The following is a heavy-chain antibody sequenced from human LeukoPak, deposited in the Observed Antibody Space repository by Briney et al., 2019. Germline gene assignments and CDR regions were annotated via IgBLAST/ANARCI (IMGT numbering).Heavy chain of an antibody. CDR1: GFTFSSYG. D-gene: IGHD3-10*01. Sequence: GGTLRHSCAASGFTFSSYGMSWVRQAPGKGLEWVSAISGSGGSTYYADSVKGRFTISRDNSKNTLYLQMNSLRAEDTAVYYCAKEGYYGSGSYLDYWGQGTLVTVSS. CDR2: ISGSGGST. J-gene: IGHJ4*02. V-gene: IGHV3-23*01. CDR3: AKEGYYGSGSYLDY.